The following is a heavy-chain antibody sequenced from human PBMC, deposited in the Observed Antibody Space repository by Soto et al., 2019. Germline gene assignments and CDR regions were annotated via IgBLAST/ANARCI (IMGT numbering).Heavy chain of an antibody. J-gene: IGHJ6*02. Sequence: GGSLRLSCAASGFTFSSYGMYWVRQAPGKGLEWVAVIWYDGSNKYYADSVKGQFTISRDNSKNTLYLQMNSLRAEDTAVYYCARERGFSSSGWYGLGYYYGMDVWGQGTTVTVSS. CDR1: GFTFSSYG. D-gene: IGHD6-19*01. CDR3: ARERGFSSSGWYGLGYYYGMDV. CDR2: IWYDGSNK. V-gene: IGHV3-33*01.